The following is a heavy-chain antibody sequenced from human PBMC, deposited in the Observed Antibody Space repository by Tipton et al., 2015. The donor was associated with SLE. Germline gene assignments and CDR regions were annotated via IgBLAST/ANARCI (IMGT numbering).Heavy chain of an antibody. J-gene: IGHJ4*02. Sequence: TLSLTCSVSDGSISTTNYYWGWLRQPPGKGLEWIGSIFYTGSTYYNPSLNSRVSFSIDTSENHFSLRLNSETAADTAVYYCARKHYSGPFDSWGQGTLVSASS. CDR1: DGSISTTNYY. CDR2: IFYTGST. CDR3: ARKHYSGPFDS. V-gene: IGHV4-39*07. D-gene: IGHD5-12*01.